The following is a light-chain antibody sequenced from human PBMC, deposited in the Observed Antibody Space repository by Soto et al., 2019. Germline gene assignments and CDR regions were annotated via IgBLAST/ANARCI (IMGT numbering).Light chain of an antibody. J-gene: IGKJ3*01. CDR2: AAS. CDR3: QQSYSTPLFT. Sequence: DIQMNQSPSSLSASVGDRVTITCRASPSIRNYLNWYQQQPGPAPKLLIYAASSLQSGVQSRFSGSGSDTDFTLTISSLQFEDFATYYGQQSYSTPLFTFAPGTKVNI. V-gene: IGKV1-39*01. CDR1: PSIRNY.